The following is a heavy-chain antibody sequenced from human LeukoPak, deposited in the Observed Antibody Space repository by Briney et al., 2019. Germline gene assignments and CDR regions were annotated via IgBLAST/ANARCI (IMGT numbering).Heavy chain of an antibody. Sequence: GGSLRLSCAASGFTFSSYSMNWVRQAPGKGLEWVAVIWYDGSNKYYADSVKGRFTISRDNSKNTLYLQMNSLRAEDTAVYYCARLKLDYWGQGTLVTVSS. J-gene: IGHJ4*02. CDR1: GFTFSSYS. CDR3: ARLKLDY. V-gene: IGHV3-33*08. D-gene: IGHD5-24*01. CDR2: IWYDGSNK.